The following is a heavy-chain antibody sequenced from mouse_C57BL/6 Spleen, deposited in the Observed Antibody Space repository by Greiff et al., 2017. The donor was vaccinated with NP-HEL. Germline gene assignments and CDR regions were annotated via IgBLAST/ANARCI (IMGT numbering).Heavy chain of an antibody. D-gene: IGHD1-1*01. CDR2: IDPENGDT. CDR1: GFNIKDDY. Sequence: EVQLQQSGAELVRPGASVKLSCTASGFNIKDDYMHWVKQRPEQGLEWIGWIDPENGDTEYASKFKGKATITADTSSNTAYLQLSSLTSEDTAVYYCTTWDYGSSYVRDFDYWGQGTTLTVSS. V-gene: IGHV14-4*01. CDR3: TTWDYGSSYVRDFDY. J-gene: IGHJ2*01.